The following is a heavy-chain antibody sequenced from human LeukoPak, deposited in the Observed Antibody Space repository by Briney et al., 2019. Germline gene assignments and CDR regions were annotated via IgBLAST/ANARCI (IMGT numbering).Heavy chain of an antibody. D-gene: IGHD2-2*01. V-gene: IGHV3-23*01. CDR1: GFTFSSYA. Sequence: PGGSLRLSCAASGFTFSSYAMSWVRQAPGKGLEGVSAISGSGGSTYYADSVKGRFTISRDNSKNTLYLQMNSLKAEDTAVYYCAKGVFGVVPAATFDYWGQGTLVTVSS. CDR2: ISGSGGST. J-gene: IGHJ4*02. CDR3: AKGVFGVVPAATFDY.